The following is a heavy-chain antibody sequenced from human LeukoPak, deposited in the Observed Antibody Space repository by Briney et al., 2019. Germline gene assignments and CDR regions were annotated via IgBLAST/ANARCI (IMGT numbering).Heavy chain of an antibody. D-gene: IGHD4-17*01. J-gene: IGHJ6*03. V-gene: IGHV4-59*01. CDR2: IYYSGST. CDR3: ARFTGYGDYYYYYYYMDV. CDR1: GGSISSYY. Sequence: SETLSLTCTVSGGSISSYYWSWIRQPPGKGLEWIGYIYYSGSTNYNPSLKSPVTISVYTSKNQFSLKLSSVTAADTAVYYCARFTGYGDYYYYYYYMDVWGKGTTVTVSS.